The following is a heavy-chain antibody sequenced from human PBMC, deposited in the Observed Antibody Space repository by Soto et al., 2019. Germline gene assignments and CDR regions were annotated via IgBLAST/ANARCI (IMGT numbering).Heavy chain of an antibody. CDR2: INPATGAA. Sequence: QLHLVQSGAVVKKPGASVTVSCSASGYPVTAYYMHWVRQAPGRGLEWMGGINPATGAAKYTQTFQGRVTMARDPSTSTVFSELGGLTSEDTAVFSCARGGGVGVAGSAAFDMWGQGTVVTVSS. V-gene: IGHV1-2*02. D-gene: IGHD3-3*01. CDR1: GYPVTAYY. CDR3: ARGGGVGVAGSAAFDM. J-gene: IGHJ3*02.